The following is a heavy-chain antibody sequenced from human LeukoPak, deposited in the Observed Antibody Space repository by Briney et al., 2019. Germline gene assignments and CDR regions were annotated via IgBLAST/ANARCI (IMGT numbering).Heavy chain of an antibody. V-gene: IGHV3-21*01. D-gene: IGHD1-26*01. J-gene: IGHJ3*02. CDR2: ISSSSTYI. Sequence: GGYLRFKCAASEFSGGSNYMTRVRHAQGNGLEWASSISSSSTYIYYADQVKGRFTISRYNAKNSLYLQMNSLRAEDTAVYYCARDPTSSWETAFDIWGQGTMVTVSS. CDR3: ARDPTSSWETAFDI. CDR1: EFSGGSNY.